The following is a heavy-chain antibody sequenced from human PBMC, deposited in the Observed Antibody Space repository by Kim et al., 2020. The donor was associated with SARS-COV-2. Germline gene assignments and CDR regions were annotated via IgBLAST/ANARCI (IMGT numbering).Heavy chain of an antibody. CDR3: ARPGGGRYYDSSGYTYYYGMDV. D-gene: IGHD3-22*01. CDR2: IIPILGIA. V-gene: IGHV1-69*04. J-gene: IGHJ6*02. Sequence: SVKVSCKASGGTFSSYAISWVRQAPGQGLEWMGRIIPILGIANYAQKFQGRVTITADKSTSTAYMELSSLRSEDTAVYYCARPGGGRYYDSSGYTYYYGMDVWGQGTTVTVSS. CDR1: GGTFSSYA.